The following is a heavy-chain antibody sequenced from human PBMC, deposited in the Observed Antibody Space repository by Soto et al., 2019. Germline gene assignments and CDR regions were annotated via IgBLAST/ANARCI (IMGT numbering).Heavy chain of an antibody. CDR1: GLTFSDHY. V-gene: IGHV3-72*01. D-gene: IGHD1-20*01. J-gene: IGHJ4*02. CDR3: VSLWSVTGSRDY. Sequence: EVQLVESGGGLVQPGGSLRLSCAVYGLTFSDHYMGWIRQAPGKGLDWVGRIRDRVHSYSTEYAASVKGRFTISRDDSRNSLYLQMNSLKMEDTAVFYCVSLWSVTGSRDYWGRGTLVTVSS. CDR2: IRDRVHSYST.